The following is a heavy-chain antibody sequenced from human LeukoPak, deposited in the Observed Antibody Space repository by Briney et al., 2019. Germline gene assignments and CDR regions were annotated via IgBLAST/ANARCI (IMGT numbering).Heavy chain of an antibody. Sequence: EASVKVSCKASGFTFTSSAMQWVRQARGQRLEWIGWIVVGSGNTNYAQKFQERVTITRDMSTSTAYMELSSLRSEDTAVYYCARDLSIPWARSFNWFDPWGQGTLVTVSS. CDR2: IVVGSGNT. J-gene: IGHJ5*02. V-gene: IGHV1-58*02. D-gene: IGHD6-13*01. CDR3: ARDLSIPWARSFNWFDP. CDR1: GFTFTSSA.